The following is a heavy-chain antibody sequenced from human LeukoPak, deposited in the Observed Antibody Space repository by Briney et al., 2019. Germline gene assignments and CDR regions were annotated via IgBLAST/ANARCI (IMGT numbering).Heavy chain of an antibody. CDR1: GFTFSSYA. Sequence: GGSLRLSCAVSGFTFSSYAMSWVRQAPGKGLEWVAVIWYDGSKKYYADSVKGRFTISRDNSKNTLDLQMNSLRAEDTAVYYCARVSGDSSGWYYNDYWGQGTLVTVSS. CDR3: ARVSGDSSGWYYNDY. D-gene: IGHD6-19*01. J-gene: IGHJ4*02. CDR2: IWYDGSKK. V-gene: IGHV3-33*08.